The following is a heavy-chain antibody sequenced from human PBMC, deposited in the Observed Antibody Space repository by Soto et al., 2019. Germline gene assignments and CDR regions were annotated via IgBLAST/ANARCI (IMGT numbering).Heavy chain of an antibody. J-gene: IGHJ4*02. CDR1: GFTFSNAW. CDR3: TTDDPINRY. CDR2: IKSRTNGETT. V-gene: IGHV3-15*01. Sequence: XGSLRLSCAAAGFTFSNAWMSWVRQAPGKGLEWVGRIKSRTNGETTDYAAPVKGRFTISRDDSKNTLYLQMNSLRTEDTAVYYCTTDDPINRYWGQGSLVTVSS.